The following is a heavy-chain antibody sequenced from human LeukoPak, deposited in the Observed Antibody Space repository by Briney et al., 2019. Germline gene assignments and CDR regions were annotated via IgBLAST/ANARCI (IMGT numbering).Heavy chain of an antibody. D-gene: IGHD3-22*01. V-gene: IGHV4-39*01. CDR2: IHYSGST. J-gene: IGHJ4*02. Sequence: PSETLSLTCTVSGGSISSSSYYWGWIRQPPGKGLEWIGSIHYSGSTYFNPSLKSRVTIFVDTSKNQFSLKLGSVTAADTAVYYCARGLDSYDSSGQFVYWGQGTLVTVSS. CDR3: ARGLDSYDSSGQFVY. CDR1: GGSISSSSYY.